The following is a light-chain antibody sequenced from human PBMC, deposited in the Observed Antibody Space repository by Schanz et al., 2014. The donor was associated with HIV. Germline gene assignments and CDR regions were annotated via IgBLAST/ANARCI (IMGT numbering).Light chain of an antibody. CDR3: QQAYSFPQG. CDR2: DAT. V-gene: IGKV1-12*01. J-gene: IGKJ4*02. Sequence: DIQMPQSPSSVSASLGDTVTITCRASRGISSWLAWYQQKPGKAPKLLIYDATTSQSDVPSRFSGSGSGTDFTLTITNLQPEDFATYFCQQAYSFPQGFGGGTRV. CDR1: RGISSW.